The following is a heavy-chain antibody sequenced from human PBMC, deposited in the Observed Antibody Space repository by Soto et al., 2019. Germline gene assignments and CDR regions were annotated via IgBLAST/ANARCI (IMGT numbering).Heavy chain of an antibody. CDR1: GFTFSSYG. V-gene: IGHV3-33*01. CDR2: IWYDGSNK. D-gene: IGHD3-16*02. Sequence: QVQLVESGGGVVQPGRSLRLSCAASGFTFSSYGMHWVRQAPGKGLEWVAVIWYDGSNKYYADSVNGRFTISRDNSKNTLYMQMNRLRAEDTAVYYCARDPVTFGGVIVFWFDPWGQGTLVTVSS. J-gene: IGHJ5*02. CDR3: ARDPVTFGGVIVFWFDP.